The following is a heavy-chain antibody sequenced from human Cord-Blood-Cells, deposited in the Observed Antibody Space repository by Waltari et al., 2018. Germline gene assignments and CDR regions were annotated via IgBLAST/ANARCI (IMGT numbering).Heavy chain of an antibody. V-gene: IGHV1-24*01. D-gene: IGHD3-16*01. CDR3: ATGLFGVWYFDL. Sequence: QVQLVQSGAEVKKPGASVKVSCQVSGYTLTDLSMHWVRQAPGKGLEWMGGFDPEDGETIYAQKFQGRVTMTEDTSTDTAYMELSSLRSEDTAVYYCATGLFGVWYFDLWGRGTLVTVSS. CDR1: GYTLTDLS. CDR2: FDPEDGET. J-gene: IGHJ2*01.